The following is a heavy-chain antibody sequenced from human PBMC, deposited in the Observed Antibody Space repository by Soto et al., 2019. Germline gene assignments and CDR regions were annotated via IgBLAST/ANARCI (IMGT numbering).Heavy chain of an antibody. CDR2: VSTSGRST. V-gene: IGHV3-64D*06. CDR3: VKQAHGLDGVAFDY. D-gene: IGHD2-15*01. Sequence: EVQLVASGGGLVQPGGTLRLSCSASGFIFSESTIYWVRQVPGKGLEAISAVSTSGRSTYYADSVTDRFTISRDNSKNTLFLQMGSLRPEDTAIYYCVKQAHGLDGVAFDYWGQGTQVTVAS. CDR1: GFIFSEST. J-gene: IGHJ4*02.